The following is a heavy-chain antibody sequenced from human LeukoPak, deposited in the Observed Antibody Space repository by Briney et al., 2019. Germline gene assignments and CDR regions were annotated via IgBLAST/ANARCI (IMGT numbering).Heavy chain of an antibody. J-gene: IGHJ4*02. CDR1: GYTFTSYG. CDR3: ARGLPGGSTSCFFDY. V-gene: IGHV1-18*04. Sequence: GASVKVSCKASGYTFTSYGISWVRQAPGQGLEWMGWISAYNGNTNYAQKLQGRVTMTTDTSTSTAYMELRSLRSDDTAVYYCARGLPGGSTSCFFDYWGQGTLVTVSS. D-gene: IGHD2-2*01. CDR2: ISAYNGNT.